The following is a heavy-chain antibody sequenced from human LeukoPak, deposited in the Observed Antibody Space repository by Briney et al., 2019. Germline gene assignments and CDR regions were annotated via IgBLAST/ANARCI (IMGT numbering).Heavy chain of an antibody. Sequence: GRSLRLSCAASGFTFSSYGMHWVRQAPGKGLEWVAVISYGGSNKYYADSVKGRFTISRDNSKNTLYLQMNSLRAEDTAVYYCAKVSERLATVSNFDYWGQGTLVTVSS. J-gene: IGHJ4*02. CDR2: ISYGGSNK. CDR3: AKVSERLATVSNFDY. CDR1: GFTFSSYG. V-gene: IGHV3-30*18. D-gene: IGHD6-19*01.